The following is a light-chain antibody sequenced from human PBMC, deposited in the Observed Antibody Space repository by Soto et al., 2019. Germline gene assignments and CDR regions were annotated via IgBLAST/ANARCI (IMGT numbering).Light chain of an antibody. CDR2: QVT. CDR1: SSDVGGHDY. V-gene: IGLV2-14*03. CDR3: ASYTSSGTVV. J-gene: IGLJ3*02. Sequence: QSVLTQPASVSGSPGQSVTISCTGTSSDVGGHDYVSWYQQHPGDAPKLMIYQVTKWPSGVSHRFSVSKSGNTASLTISGLQAYDEAEYYCASYTSSGTVVFGGGTKLTVL.